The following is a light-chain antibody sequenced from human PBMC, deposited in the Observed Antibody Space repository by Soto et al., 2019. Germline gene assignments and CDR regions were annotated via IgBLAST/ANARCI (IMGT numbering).Light chain of an antibody. CDR1: NIGSKS. CDR2: YDS. Sequence: SYELTQPPSVSVGPGKTARITCGGNNIGSKSVHWYQQKPGQAPVLVIYYDSDRPSGIPERFSGSNSGNTATLTISRVEAGDEADYYCQVWDSSSEHYVFGTGTKLTVL. CDR3: QVWDSSSEHYV. J-gene: IGLJ1*01. V-gene: IGLV3-21*04.